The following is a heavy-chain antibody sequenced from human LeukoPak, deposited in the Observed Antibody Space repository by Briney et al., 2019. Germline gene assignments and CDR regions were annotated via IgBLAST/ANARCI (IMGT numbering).Heavy chain of an antibody. J-gene: IGHJ6*02. CDR2: ISSSSSYI. D-gene: IGHD3-9*01. Sequence: GGSLRLSCAASGFTFSSYSMNWVSQAPGKGLEWVSSISSSSSYIYYADSVKGRFTISRDNAKNSLYLQMNGLRAEDTAVYYCARGYYDILTGYLYYYYGMDVWGQGTTVTVSS. V-gene: IGHV3-21*01. CDR1: GFTFSSYS. CDR3: ARGYYDILTGYLYYYYGMDV.